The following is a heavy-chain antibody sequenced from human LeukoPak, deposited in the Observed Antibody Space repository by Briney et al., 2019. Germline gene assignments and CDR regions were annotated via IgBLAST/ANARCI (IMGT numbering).Heavy chain of an antibody. D-gene: IGHD2-15*01. V-gene: IGHV3-23*01. Sequence: GGSLRLSCAASGFTFSSYAMSWVRQAPGKGLEWVSAISGSGGSTYYADSVKGRFTISRDNSKNTLYLQMNSLRAEDTAVYYCAKDLRYCSGGSYYNSWGQGTLVTVSS. CDR3: AKDLRYCSGGSYYNS. J-gene: IGHJ4*02. CDR2: ISGSGGST. CDR1: GFTFSSYA.